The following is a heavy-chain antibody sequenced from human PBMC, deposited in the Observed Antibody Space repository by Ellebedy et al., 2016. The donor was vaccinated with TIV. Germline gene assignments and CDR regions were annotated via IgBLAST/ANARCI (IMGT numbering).Heavy chain of an antibody. D-gene: IGHD5-12*01. Sequence: PGGSLRLSCAASGFTVSSNYMTWVRQAPGKGLEWVSIIYSGGSTYYADSVKDRFTISRDNSKNTLYLQMSSLRAEDTAVYYCAKDYGGYGDYFDYWGQGTLVTVSS. CDR2: IYSGGST. V-gene: IGHV3-66*01. CDR3: AKDYGGYGDYFDY. J-gene: IGHJ4*02. CDR1: GFTVSSNY.